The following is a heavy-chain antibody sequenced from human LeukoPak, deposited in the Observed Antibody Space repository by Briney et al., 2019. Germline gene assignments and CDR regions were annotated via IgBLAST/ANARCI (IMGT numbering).Heavy chain of an antibody. CDR2: ISGSGGST. J-gene: IGHJ5*02. CDR1: GFTLSSYA. V-gene: IGHV3-23*01. D-gene: IGHD3-3*01. CDR3: AKGDDFWSGPGLNWFDP. Sequence: GGSLRLSCAASGFTLSSYAMSWVRQAPGKGLEWVSAISGSGGSTYYADSVKGRFTISRDNSKNTLYLQMNSLRAEDTAVYYCAKGDDFWSGPGLNWFDPWGQGTLVTVSS.